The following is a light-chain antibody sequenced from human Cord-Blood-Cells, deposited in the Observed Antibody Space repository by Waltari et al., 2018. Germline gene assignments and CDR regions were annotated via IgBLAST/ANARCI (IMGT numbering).Light chain of an antibody. J-gene: IGLJ2*01. Sequence: SSELTQDPAVSVALGQTVRLTCHGDSLRSYYASWYQQKPGQAPVLVIYGKNNRPSGIPDRFSCSSSGNTASLTITGAQAEDEADYYCNSRDSSGNHLVFGGGTKLTVL. CDR1: SLRSYY. CDR3: NSRDSSGNHLV. CDR2: GKN. V-gene: IGLV3-19*01.